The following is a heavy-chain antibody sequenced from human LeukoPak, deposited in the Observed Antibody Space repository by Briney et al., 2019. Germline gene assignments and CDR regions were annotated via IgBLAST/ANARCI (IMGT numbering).Heavy chain of an antibody. CDR3: ARDTDYCTSVRCYTGYYYYMDV. D-gene: IGHD2-2*02. Sequence: SETLSLTCSVSGGSISSYYWSWIRQPAGKGLEWIGRVFTSSTNYNPSLKSRVTMSVDTSKNQLSLKLSSVTAADTAVYYCARDTDYCTSVRCYTGYYYYMDVWGKGTTVTVSS. J-gene: IGHJ6*03. CDR2: VFTSST. CDR1: GGSISSYY. V-gene: IGHV4-4*07.